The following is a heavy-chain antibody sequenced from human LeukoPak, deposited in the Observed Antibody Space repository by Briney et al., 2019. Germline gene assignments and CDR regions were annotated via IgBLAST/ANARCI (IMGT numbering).Heavy chain of an antibody. V-gene: IGHV1-2*02. Sequence: GASVRVSCTASGYTFTGYYMHWVRQAPGQGLEWMGWISPNSGGTNYAQKFQGRVTMTRDTSISTAYMELSRLRSDDTAVYYCATSTLSGGPLRCDPWGQGTLVTVSS. J-gene: IGHJ5*02. D-gene: IGHD2-15*01. CDR1: GYTFTGYY. CDR3: ATSTLSGGPLRCDP. CDR2: ISPNSGGT.